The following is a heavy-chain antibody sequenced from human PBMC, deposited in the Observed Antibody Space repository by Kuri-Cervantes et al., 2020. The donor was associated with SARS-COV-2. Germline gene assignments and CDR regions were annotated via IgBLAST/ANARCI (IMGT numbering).Heavy chain of an antibody. Sequence: GSLRLSCTVSGGSISSYYWSWIWQPAGKGLEWIGRIYTSGSTNYNPSLKSRVTMSVDTSKNQFSLKLSSVTAADTAVYYCAREYYDILTGHQLFDYWGQGTLVTVSS. CDR1: GGSISSYY. CDR2: IYTSGST. D-gene: IGHD3-9*01. CDR3: AREYYDILTGHQLFDY. J-gene: IGHJ4*02. V-gene: IGHV4-4*07.